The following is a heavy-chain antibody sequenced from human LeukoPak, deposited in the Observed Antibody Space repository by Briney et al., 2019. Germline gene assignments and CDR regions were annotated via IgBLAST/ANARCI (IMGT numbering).Heavy chain of an antibody. CDR1: GYTFTSYG. J-gene: IGHJ5*02. CDR2: ISAYNGNT. D-gene: IGHD3-10*01. V-gene: IGHV1-18*01. Sequence: ASVKVSCKASGYTFTSYGISWVRQAPGQGLEWMGWISAYNGNTNYAQKLQGRVTMTTDTSTSTAYMELRSLRSDDTAVYYCARGRVLLVRGPISWFDPWGQGTLVTVSS. CDR3: ARGRVLLVRGPISWFDP.